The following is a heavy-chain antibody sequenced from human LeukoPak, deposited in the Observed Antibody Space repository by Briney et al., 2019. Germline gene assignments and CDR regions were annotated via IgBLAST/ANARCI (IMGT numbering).Heavy chain of an antibody. CDR1: GFSLSTSGVG. D-gene: IGHD3-10*01. V-gene: IGHV2-5*02. CDR3: AHRPGVRGLLNYFDY. J-gene: IGHJ4*02. Sequence: SGPTLVKPTQTLTLTCTFSGFSLSTSGVGVGWIRQPPGKALEWLALIYWDDDKRYSPSLKSRLTITKDTSKNQVVLTMINMDPVDTATYYCAHRPGVRGLLNYFDYWGQGTLVTVSS. CDR2: IYWDDDK.